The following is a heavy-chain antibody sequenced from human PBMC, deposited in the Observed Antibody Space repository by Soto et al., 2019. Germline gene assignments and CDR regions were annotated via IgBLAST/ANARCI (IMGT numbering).Heavy chain of an antibody. CDR2: ITGSGDST. V-gene: IGHV3-23*01. Sequence: GGSLRLSCAVSGFTFSSHAMSWVRQAPGKGLECVSSITGSGDSTYYADSVKGRFTISRDKSKSTLYLQMNSLRAEDTAVYYCAKDRQPDGIWTFDLWGQGTLVTVSS. J-gene: IGHJ4*02. CDR1: GFTFSSHA. CDR3: AKDRQPDGIWTFDL. D-gene: IGHD3-9*01.